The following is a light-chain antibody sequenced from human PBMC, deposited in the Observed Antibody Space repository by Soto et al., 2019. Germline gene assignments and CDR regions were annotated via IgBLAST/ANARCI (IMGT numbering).Light chain of an antibody. CDR2: DAS. V-gene: IGKV1-5*01. J-gene: IGKJ1*01. CDR3: QQYNTFST. Sequence: PSPLSSCLGDRITITCRASQSISTWLAWYQQKPGKAPKLLIFDASTLQSGVPSRFSGSGSGTEFTLTISSLQPDDFATYYCQQYNTFSTFGQGTKVDIK. CDR1: QSISTW.